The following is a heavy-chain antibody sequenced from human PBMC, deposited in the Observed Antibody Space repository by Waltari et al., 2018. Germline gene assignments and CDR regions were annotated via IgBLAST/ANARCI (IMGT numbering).Heavy chain of an antibody. Sequence: QVQLQQWGAGLLKPSETLSLTCAVYGGSFSGYYWSWIRQPPGKGLEWIGEINHSGSTNYIPSLKSRGTISVDTSKNQFSLKLSSVTAADTAVYYCARRGRMITFGGVIVKGGLFDYWGQGTLVTVSS. J-gene: IGHJ4*02. CDR2: INHSGST. V-gene: IGHV4-34*01. CDR1: GGSFSGYY. D-gene: IGHD3-16*02. CDR3: ARRGRMITFGGVIVKGGLFDY.